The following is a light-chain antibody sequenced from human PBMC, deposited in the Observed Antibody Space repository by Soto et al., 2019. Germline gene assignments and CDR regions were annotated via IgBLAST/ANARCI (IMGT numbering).Light chain of an antibody. V-gene: IGLV1-51*01. Sequence: QSVLTQPPSVSATPGQKVTISCSGSSSNIGNNYVSWYQQPPGTAPKLLIRDNDKRPSGIPDRFSASKSGTSATLGITGLQTGDEAYYYCGTWDSSLSAVVFGGGTKLTVL. CDR3: GTWDSSLSAVV. J-gene: IGLJ2*01. CDR1: SSNIGNNY. CDR2: DND.